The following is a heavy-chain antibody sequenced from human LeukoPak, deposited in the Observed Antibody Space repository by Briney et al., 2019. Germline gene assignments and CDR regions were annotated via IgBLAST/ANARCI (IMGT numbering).Heavy chain of an antibody. V-gene: IGHV4-59*08. Sequence: NASETLSLTCTVSGGSISSYYWSWIRQPPGKGLKWIGYIYYSGSTNYNPSLKSRVTISVDTSKNQFSLKLSSVTAADTAVYYCARATGSSGWYYFDYWGQGTLVTVSS. CDR3: ARATGSSGWYYFDY. CDR1: GGSISSYY. J-gene: IGHJ4*02. CDR2: IYYSGST. D-gene: IGHD6-19*01.